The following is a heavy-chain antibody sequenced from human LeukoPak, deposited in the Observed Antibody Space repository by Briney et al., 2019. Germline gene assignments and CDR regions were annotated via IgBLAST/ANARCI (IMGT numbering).Heavy chain of an antibody. CDR1: GGSISSSTYS. D-gene: IGHD3-10*01. V-gene: IGHV4-39*01. CDR2: IHYDGNT. Sequence: SETLSLTCTVSGGSISSSTYSWTWLRQPPGTGLEWIGSIHYDGNTYYKPSLKSRVTISVDTSKIQFSLRLSSATAADMATYYCARHSLNNYGSYYWGQGTLVTVSS. CDR3: ARHSLNNYGSYY. J-gene: IGHJ4*02.